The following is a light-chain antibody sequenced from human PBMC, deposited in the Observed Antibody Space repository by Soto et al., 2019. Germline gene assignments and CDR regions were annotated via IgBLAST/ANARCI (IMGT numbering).Light chain of an antibody. CDR1: SSDVGSYNL. CDR2: EVS. J-gene: IGLJ1*01. V-gene: IGLV2-23*02. Sequence: AASATGSDVDGSSISCTNTSSDVGSYNLVSWYQQHPGKAPKLMIYEVSKRPSGVSNRFSGSKSGNTASLTISGLQAEDEADYYCCSYAGSSTFEVFGTGTKVTVL. CDR3: CSYAGSSTFEV.